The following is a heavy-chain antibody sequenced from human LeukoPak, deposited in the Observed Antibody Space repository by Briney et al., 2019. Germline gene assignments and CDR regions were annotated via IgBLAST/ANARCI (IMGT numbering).Heavy chain of an antibody. Sequence: GGSLRLSCAASGFTFSSYAMHWVRQAPGKGLEWVSGISWNSGSIGYADSVKGRFTISRDNAKNSLYLQMNSLRAEDTALYYCAKDKYYDSSGYTFDYWGQGTLVTVSS. CDR2: ISWNSGSI. CDR3: AKDKYYDSSGYTFDY. CDR1: GFTFSSYA. V-gene: IGHV3-9*01. J-gene: IGHJ4*02. D-gene: IGHD3-22*01.